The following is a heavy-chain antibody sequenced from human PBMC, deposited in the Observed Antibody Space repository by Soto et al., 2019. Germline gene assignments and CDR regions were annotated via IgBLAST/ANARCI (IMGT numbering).Heavy chain of an antibody. Sequence: DVQVVESGGGLVKPGGSLRLSCAASGFGFTNSCMNWVRQAPGQGLELVGLITRNNDGGTTDYAAPVQGRFTISRDDSKTTIYLQMNSLKTEDTAVYYCTSAEQYCTSTTCKAYLGQGSPVTVSS. CDR1: GFGFTNSC. CDR3: TSAEQYCTSTTCKAY. V-gene: IGHV3-15*07. J-gene: IGHJ4*02. D-gene: IGHD2-2*01. CDR2: ITRNNDGGTT.